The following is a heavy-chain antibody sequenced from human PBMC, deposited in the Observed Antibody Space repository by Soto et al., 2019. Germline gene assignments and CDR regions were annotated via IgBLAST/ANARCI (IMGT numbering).Heavy chain of an antibody. V-gene: IGHV4-30-4*01. J-gene: IGHJ4*02. CDR1: GGSISSGDYY. Sequence: QVQRQESGPGLVKPSQTLSLTCTVSGGSISSGDYYWSWIRQPPGKGLEWIGYIYYSGSTYYNPSLKSRVTISVDTSKNQFSLKLSSVTAADTAVYYCARDRHKRYCSGGSCYSWGQGTLVTVSS. CDR3: ARDRHKRYCSGGSCYS. CDR2: IYYSGST. D-gene: IGHD2-15*01.